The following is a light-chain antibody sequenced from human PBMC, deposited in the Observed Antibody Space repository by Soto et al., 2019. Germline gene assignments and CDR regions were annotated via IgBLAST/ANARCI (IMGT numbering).Light chain of an antibody. Sequence: EIVLTQSPTTLSLSPGERGTLSCRASQSIGNQLAWYQQKPGQAPRLLISEVSNRAPGTPARFSGSGSGTDFTLTITSVQPEDFAIYYCQQRRDWPLTFGGGTKVEIK. CDR2: EVS. V-gene: IGKV3-11*01. CDR3: QQRRDWPLT. CDR1: QSIGNQ. J-gene: IGKJ4*01.